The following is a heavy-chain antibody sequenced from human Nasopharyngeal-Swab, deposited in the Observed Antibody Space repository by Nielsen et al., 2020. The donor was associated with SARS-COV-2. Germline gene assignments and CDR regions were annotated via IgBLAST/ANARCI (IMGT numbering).Heavy chain of an antibody. CDR1: GYSFSNYW. CDR3: ARPTRLWFGELLPPDNYFDY. CDR2: IYPGDSDT. D-gene: IGHD3-10*01. J-gene: IGHJ4*02. Sequence: GESLKISCKGSGYSFSNYWIAWVRQMPGKGLEWMGIIYPGDSDTRYSPSFQGQVTISADKSISATYLQWSSLKASDTAMYYCARPTRLWFGELLPPDNYFDYWGQGTLVTVSS. V-gene: IGHV5-51*01.